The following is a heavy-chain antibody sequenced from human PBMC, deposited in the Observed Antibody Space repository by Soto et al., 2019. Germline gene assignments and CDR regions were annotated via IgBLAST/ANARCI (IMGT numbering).Heavy chain of an antibody. CDR1: GFIFSSNA. Sequence: EVRLWESGGGLVQPGGSLRLSCGGSGFIFSSNAMSWVRQAPGKGLEWVSSISGDGYSADYADSVKGRCTVSRHNPKSTLYLQMNSLRAEDTAVYYGATRHYYGSGKFTRAQWGQGPLVTVSS. CDR3: ATRHYYGSGKFTRAQ. CDR2: ISGDGYSA. V-gene: IGHV3-23*01. J-gene: IGHJ4*03. D-gene: IGHD3-10*01.